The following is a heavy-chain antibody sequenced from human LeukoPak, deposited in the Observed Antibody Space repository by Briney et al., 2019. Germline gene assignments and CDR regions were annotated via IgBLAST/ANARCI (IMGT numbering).Heavy chain of an antibody. CDR1: GFTFSSYS. CDR3: ARGGYRSSTSCHHFDY. CDR2: ISSSSSYI. J-gene: IGHJ4*02. D-gene: IGHD2-2*03. Sequence: GGSLRLSCAASGFTFSSYSMNWVRQAPGKGLEWVSSISSSSSYIYYADSVKGRFTISRDNAKNSLYLQMNSLRAEDTAVYYCARGGYRSSTSCHHFDYWGQGTLVTVSS. V-gene: IGHV3-21*01.